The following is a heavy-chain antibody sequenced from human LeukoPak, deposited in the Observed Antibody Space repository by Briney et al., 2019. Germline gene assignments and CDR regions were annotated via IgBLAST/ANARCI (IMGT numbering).Heavy chain of an antibody. D-gene: IGHD1-26*01. CDR2: IRYDGSNK. Sequence: PGGSLRLSCAASGFTFSSYGMHWVRQAPGKGLEWVAFIRYDGSNKYYADSVKGRLTISRDNSKNTLYLQMNSLRAEDTAVYYCAKDPQKWESYFDYWGQGTLVTVSS. CDR1: GFTFSSYG. J-gene: IGHJ4*02. V-gene: IGHV3-30*02. CDR3: AKDPQKWESYFDY.